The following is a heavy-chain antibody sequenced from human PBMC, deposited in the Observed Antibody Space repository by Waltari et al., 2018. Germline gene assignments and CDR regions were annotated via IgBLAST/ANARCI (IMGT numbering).Heavy chain of an antibody. CDR1: GGSFSGYY. CDR2: INHSGST. CDR3: ASGKYSSSPPGY. D-gene: IGHD6-6*01. Sequence: QVQLQQWGAGLLKPSETLSLTCAVYGGSFSGYYWSWIRQPPGKGLEWIGEINHSGSTNYNPSLKSRVTISVDTSKNQFSLKLSSVTAADTALYYCASGKYSSSPPGYWGQGTLVTVSS. J-gene: IGHJ4*02. V-gene: IGHV4-34*01.